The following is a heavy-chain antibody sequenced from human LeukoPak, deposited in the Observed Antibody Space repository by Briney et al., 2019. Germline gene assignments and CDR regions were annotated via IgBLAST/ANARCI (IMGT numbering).Heavy chain of an antibody. CDR3: ARAYYYGSGSYYLDY. CDR2: IYYSGST. Sequence: SETLSLTCTVSGGSISSYYWSWIRQPPGKGLEWIGYIYYSGSTNYNPSLKSRVTISVDTSKNQFSLKLSSVAAADKAVYYCARAYYYGSGSYYLDYWGQGTLVTVSS. CDR1: GGSISSYY. D-gene: IGHD3-10*01. J-gene: IGHJ4*02. V-gene: IGHV4-59*01.